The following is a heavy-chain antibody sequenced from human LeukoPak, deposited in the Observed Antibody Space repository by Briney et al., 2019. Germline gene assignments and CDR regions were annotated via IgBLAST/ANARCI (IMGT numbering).Heavy chain of an antibody. CDR1: GYTFTGYY. Sequence: ASVKVSCKASGYTFTGYYMHLVRQAPGQGLEWMGWINPNSGGTNYAQKFQGRVTMTRDTSISTAYMELSRLRSDDTAVYYCARSSGGGPYYFDYWGQGTLVTVSS. J-gene: IGHJ4*02. V-gene: IGHV1-2*02. CDR2: INPNSGGT. D-gene: IGHD3-16*01. CDR3: ARSSGGGPYYFDY.